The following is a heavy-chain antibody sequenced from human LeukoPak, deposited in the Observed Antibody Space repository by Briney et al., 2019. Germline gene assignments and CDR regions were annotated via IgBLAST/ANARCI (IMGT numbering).Heavy chain of an antibody. J-gene: IGHJ4*02. Sequence: GGSLRLSCAASGFTFSSYWMHWVRQAPGKGLVWVSRINSDGSSTSYADSVKGRFTISRDNAKNTLYLQMNSLRAEDTAVYYCARVKKEGIAVADTSMNFDYWGQGTLVTVSS. V-gene: IGHV3-74*01. CDR3: ARVKKEGIAVADTSMNFDY. CDR2: INSDGSST. CDR1: GFTFSSYW. D-gene: IGHD6-19*01.